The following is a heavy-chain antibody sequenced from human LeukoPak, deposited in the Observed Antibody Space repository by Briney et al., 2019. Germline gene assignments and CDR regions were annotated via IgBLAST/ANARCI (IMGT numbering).Heavy chain of an antibody. J-gene: IGHJ4*02. D-gene: IGHD6-19*01. Sequence: GGSLRLSCAVSGFTFSSYAMSWVRQAPGEGLEWVSGIGGRGDSKFYADSVKGRFTISRDNSKNTLFLQMNTLRAADTALYYCSAQPEEVAGGMNSWGQGALVTVSS. CDR2: IGGRGDSK. CDR1: GFTFSSYA. CDR3: SAQPEEVAGGMNS. V-gene: IGHV3-23*01.